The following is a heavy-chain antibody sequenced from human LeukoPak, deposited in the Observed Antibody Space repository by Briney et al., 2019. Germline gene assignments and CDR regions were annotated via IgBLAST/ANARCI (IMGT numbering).Heavy chain of an antibody. D-gene: IGHD6-13*01. CDR3: TKDRDSSSWYGWFDP. Sequence: GGSLRLSCAASGFTFSSYAMSWVRQAPGKGLEWVSAISGSGGSTYYADSVKGRFTISRDNSKNTLYLQMNSLRAEDTAVYYCTKDRDSSSWYGWFDPWGQGTLVTVSS. J-gene: IGHJ5*02. V-gene: IGHV3-23*01. CDR2: ISGSGGST. CDR1: GFTFSSYA.